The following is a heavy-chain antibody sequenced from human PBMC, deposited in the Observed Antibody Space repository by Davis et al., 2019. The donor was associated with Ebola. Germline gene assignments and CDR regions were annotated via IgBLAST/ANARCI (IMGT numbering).Heavy chain of an antibody. CDR2: IYSGGRT. D-gene: IGHD4-23*01. CDR3: ARGFTVVTLDY. CDR1: GFTVSSNY. J-gene: IGHJ4*02. Sequence: SLKISCAASGFTVSSNYMSWVRQAPGKGLEWVSVIYSGGRTYYADSVKGRFTISRHNSKNTLYLQMNSLRAEDTAVYYSARGFTVVTLDYWGQGTLVTVSS. V-gene: IGHV3-53*04.